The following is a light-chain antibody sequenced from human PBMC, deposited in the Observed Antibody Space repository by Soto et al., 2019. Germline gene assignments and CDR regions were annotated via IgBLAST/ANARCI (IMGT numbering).Light chain of an antibody. V-gene: IGKV3-11*01. CDR1: QTFSSH. CDR3: QQRSNWPPVIT. CDR2: EAS. Sequence: EIVLTQSPATLSLSPGERATLSCRASQTFSSHLAWYQQKPGQAPRLLIYEASKRATGIPARFSGRGSGTDFTLTISSLEPEDFAVYYCQQRSNWPPVITFGQGTRLELK. J-gene: IGKJ5*01.